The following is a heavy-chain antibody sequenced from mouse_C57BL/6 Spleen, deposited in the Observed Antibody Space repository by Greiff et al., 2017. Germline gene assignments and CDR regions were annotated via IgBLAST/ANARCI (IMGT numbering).Heavy chain of an antibody. D-gene: IGHD2-2*01. CDR3: AIPPSTMVTTGFAY. J-gene: IGHJ3*01. CDR1: GYTFTSYW. CDR2: IHPSASDT. Sequence: QVHVKQPGAELVKPGASVTVSCKASGYTFTSYWMHWVKQRPGQGLAWIGRIHPSASDTNYNQKFKGKATLTVDKSSSTAYMQLSSLTSEDSAVYYCAIPPSTMVTTGFAYWGQGTLVTVSA. V-gene: IGHV1-74*01.